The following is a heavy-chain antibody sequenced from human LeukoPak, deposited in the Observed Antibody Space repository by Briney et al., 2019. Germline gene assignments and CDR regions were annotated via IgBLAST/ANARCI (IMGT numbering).Heavy chain of an antibody. J-gene: IGHJ4*02. D-gene: IGHD2-21*01. CDR2: IYESGQTT. Sequence: GGSLRLSCVGSGFTFSSHAMSWVRQAPEKGLEWVSGIYESGQTTHYADSVKGRLSISRDNSKNTLYLQMDSLRGEDTAIYYCAKDYRIGYSDHFDYWGQGALVTVSS. CDR3: AKDYRIGYSDHFDY. CDR1: GFTFSSHA. V-gene: IGHV3-23*01.